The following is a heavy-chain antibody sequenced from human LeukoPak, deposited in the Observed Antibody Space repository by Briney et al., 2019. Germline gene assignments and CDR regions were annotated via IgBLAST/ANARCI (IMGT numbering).Heavy chain of an antibody. V-gene: IGHV3-66*01. D-gene: IGHD3-22*01. CDR2: IYSGGST. J-gene: IGHJ3*02. CDR3: AREAITIVVGTPAAFDI. CDR1: GFTVSSNY. Sequence: GGSLRLSCAASGFTVSSNYMSWVRQAPGKGLEWLSVIYSGGSTYYADSVKGRFTISRDNSKNTLYLQMNSLRAGDTAVYYCAREAITIVVGTPAAFDIWGQGTMVTVSS.